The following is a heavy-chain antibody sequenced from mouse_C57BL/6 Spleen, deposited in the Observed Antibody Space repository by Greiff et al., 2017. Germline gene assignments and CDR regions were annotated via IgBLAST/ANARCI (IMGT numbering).Heavy chain of an antibody. V-gene: IGHV1-39*01. Sequence: EVQLQQSGPELVKPGASVKISCKASGYSFTDYNMNWVKQSNGKSLEWIGLINPNYGTTSYNQKFKGKATLTVDQSSSTAYMQLNSLTSEDSAVYYCARGYYGSSYDYAMDYWGQGTSVTVSS. CDR1: GYSFTDYN. CDR2: INPNYGTT. J-gene: IGHJ4*01. D-gene: IGHD1-1*01. CDR3: ARGYYGSSYDYAMDY.